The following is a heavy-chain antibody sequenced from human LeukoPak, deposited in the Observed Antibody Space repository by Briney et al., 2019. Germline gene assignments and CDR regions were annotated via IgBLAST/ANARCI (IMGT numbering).Heavy chain of an antibody. V-gene: IGHV3-21*01. Sequence: GGSLRLSCAASGFTFNTFTMNWVRQAPGKGLEWVSSISTSGRSTYYADSVKGRFTISRDNAKESLYLQMNSLRAEDTAVYYCARVMDTPMVRWAEGGFDYWGQGTLVTVSS. J-gene: IGHJ4*02. CDR1: GFTFNTFT. CDR3: ARVMDTPMVRWAEGGFDY. D-gene: IGHD5-18*01. CDR2: ISTSGRST.